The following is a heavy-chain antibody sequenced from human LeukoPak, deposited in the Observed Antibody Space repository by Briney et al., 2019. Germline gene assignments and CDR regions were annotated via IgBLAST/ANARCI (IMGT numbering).Heavy chain of an antibody. CDR2: INPNSGGT. CDR3: ARTSITGTRTYGMDV. V-gene: IGHV1-2*02. Sequence: SVKVSCKASGYTFTGYYMHWVRQAPGQRLEWMGWINPNSGGTNYAQKFQSRVTMTRDTSINTAYMELSRLRSDDTAVYYCARTSITGTRTYGMDVWGQGTTVTVSS. D-gene: IGHD1-7*01. J-gene: IGHJ6*02. CDR1: GYTFTGYY.